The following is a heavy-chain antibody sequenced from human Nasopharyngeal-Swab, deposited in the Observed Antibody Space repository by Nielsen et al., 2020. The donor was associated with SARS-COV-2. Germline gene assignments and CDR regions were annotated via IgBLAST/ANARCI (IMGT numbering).Heavy chain of an antibody. CDR2: IWYDGSNK. CDR3: AREGGIAVIDY. CDR1: GFTFSSYG. V-gene: IGHV3-33*01. J-gene: IGHJ4*02. D-gene: IGHD6-19*01. Sequence: GESLKISCAASGFTFSSYGMHWVRQAPGKGLEWVAVIWYDGSNKYYADSVKGRFTISRDNSKNTLYLQMNSLRAEDTAVYYCAREGGIAVIDYWGQGTLVTVSS.